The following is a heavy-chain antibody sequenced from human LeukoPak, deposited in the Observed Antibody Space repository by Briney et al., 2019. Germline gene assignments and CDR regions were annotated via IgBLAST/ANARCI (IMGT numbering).Heavy chain of an antibody. CDR1: GGTFSSYA. Sequence: SVKVSCKASGGTFSSYAISWVRQAPGQGLEWMGGIIPIFGTANYAQKFQGRVTITTDESTSTAYMELSSLRSEDTAVYYCARRLITIFGVVTPRAFDIWGQGTMVTVSS. J-gene: IGHJ3*02. CDR3: ARRLITIFGVVTPRAFDI. D-gene: IGHD3-3*01. CDR2: IIPIFGTA. V-gene: IGHV1-69*05.